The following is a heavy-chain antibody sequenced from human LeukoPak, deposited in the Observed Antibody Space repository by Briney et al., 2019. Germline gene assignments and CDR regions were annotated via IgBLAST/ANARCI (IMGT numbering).Heavy chain of an antibody. J-gene: IGHJ4*02. CDR1: GYTFTRYA. D-gene: IGHD5-18*01. Sequence: APVKVSCKASGYTFTRYAINWVRQAPGQGLEWMGWINTNTGNPTYAQGFTGRFVFSLDTSVNTAYLQITSLWAEDTAVYYCARDVRSDTAPLNYWGQGTLVTVSS. V-gene: IGHV7-4-1*02. CDR3: ARDVRSDTAPLNY. CDR2: INTNTGNP.